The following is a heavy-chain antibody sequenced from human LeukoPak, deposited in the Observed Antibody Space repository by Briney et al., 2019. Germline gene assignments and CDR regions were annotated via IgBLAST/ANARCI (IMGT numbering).Heavy chain of an antibody. V-gene: IGHV3-15*01. J-gene: IGHJ4*02. D-gene: IGHD7-27*01. Sequence: PGGSLRLSCTASGLSVTNVWMSWVRLAPGKGLEWVGRVRGKSSGGTTDYAAPVRGRVSVSRVDSTSLVFLQMNSLKTDDTAVYYCGTETNWGFDRWGQGTQVTVSS. CDR1: GLSVTNVW. CDR3: GTETNWGFDR. CDR2: VRGKSSGGTT.